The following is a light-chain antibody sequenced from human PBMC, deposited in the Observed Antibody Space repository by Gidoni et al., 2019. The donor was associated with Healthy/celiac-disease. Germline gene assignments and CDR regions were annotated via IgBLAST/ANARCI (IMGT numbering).Light chain of an antibody. V-gene: IGLV4-69*01. J-gene: IGLJ2*01. CDR1: SGHSSYA. CDR3: QTWGTGIHVV. CDR2: LNSDGSH. Sequence: LVLTQWPSASAPLGAPVTLTCTLSSGHSSYAIAGHQQQSDKGPRYLMKLNSDGSHSKGDGIPDRFSGSSSGAERYLTISILQSEDEADYYCQTWGTGIHVVFGGGTKLTVL.